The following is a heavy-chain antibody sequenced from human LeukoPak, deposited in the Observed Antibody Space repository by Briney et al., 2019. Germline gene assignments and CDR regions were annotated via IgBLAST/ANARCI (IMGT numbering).Heavy chain of an antibody. J-gene: IGHJ4*02. CDR2: ISGSGGST. D-gene: IGHD6-19*01. Sequence: GGSLRLSCAASGFTFSSYAMSWVRQTPGKGLEWVSVISGSGGSTYYTDSVKGRFTISRDNSKNTLYLQMNSLRAEDTAVYYCAKGSSGWFYHFDYWGQGNLVTVSS. V-gene: IGHV3-23*01. CDR1: GFTFSSYA. CDR3: AKGSSGWFYHFDY.